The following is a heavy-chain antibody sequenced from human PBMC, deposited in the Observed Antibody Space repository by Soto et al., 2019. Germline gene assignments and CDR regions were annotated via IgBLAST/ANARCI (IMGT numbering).Heavy chain of an antibody. Sequence: TGGSLRLSCAASGFTFSSYAMSWARQAPGKGLEWVANIKQDGSHKYYVPSVKGRFTISRDNAKNSLYLQMNSLRAEDAAVYYCATSTGAPGNYWGQGTLVTVSS. D-gene: IGHD1-26*01. CDR2: IKQDGSHK. J-gene: IGHJ4*02. V-gene: IGHV3-7*01. CDR1: GFTFSSYA. CDR3: ATSTGAPGNY.